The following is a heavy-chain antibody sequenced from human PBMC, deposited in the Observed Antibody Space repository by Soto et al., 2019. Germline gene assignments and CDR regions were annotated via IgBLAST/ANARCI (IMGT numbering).Heavy chain of an antibody. D-gene: IGHD6-25*01. CDR1: GFNSDDYA. J-gene: IGHJ6*02. Sequence: EVYLVESGGGLVQPGRSLRLSCAAGGFNSDDYAMHWVRQAPGKGLEWVSGISWNSGSICYADSVKGRFTISRDNAKNSLYLQMNRLRSEDTALYYCARDRGYSSVYYGMDVWGQGTTVTVSS. V-gene: IGHV3-9*02. CDR2: ISWNSGSI. CDR3: ARDRGYSSVYYGMDV.